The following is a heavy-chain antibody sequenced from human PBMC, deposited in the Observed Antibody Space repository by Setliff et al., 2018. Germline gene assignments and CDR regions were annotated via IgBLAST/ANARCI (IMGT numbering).Heavy chain of an antibody. Sequence: ASVKVSCKASGGTFRSDGFNWVRQAPGQGLEWMGRIIPVFRTAKYAQKFQGRVTITADESTRTAYMELSSLRSEDTAVYYCARGYCSGGSCYSGLPSAFDIWGQGTMVTVSS. CDR2: IIPVFRTA. V-gene: IGHV1-69*13. J-gene: IGHJ3*02. CDR3: ARGYCSGGSCYSGLPSAFDI. D-gene: IGHD2-15*01. CDR1: GGTFRSDG.